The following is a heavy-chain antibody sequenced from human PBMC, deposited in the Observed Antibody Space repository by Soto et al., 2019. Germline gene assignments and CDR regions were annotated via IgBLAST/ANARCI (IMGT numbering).Heavy chain of an antibody. CDR2: IHYSGST. Sequence: SETLSVTCTVSGGSISGYYWSWSRQSPWMRLEWIGYIHYSGSTNYNPSLKSRVTISVDTSKNQFSLKLSSVTAADTAVYFCATEGYLYLRKVLDVYGQGTKVSVS. D-gene: IGHD2-15*01. V-gene: IGHV4-59*01. CDR1: GGSISGYY. J-gene: IGHJ3*01. CDR3: ATEGYLYLRKVLDV.